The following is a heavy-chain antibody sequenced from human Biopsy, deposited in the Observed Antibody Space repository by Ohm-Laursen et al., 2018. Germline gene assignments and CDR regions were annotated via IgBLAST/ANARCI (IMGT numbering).Heavy chain of an antibody. Sequence: ASVKVSCKASGYTFAGYYLHWVRQAPGRGLEWMGWINPNRGNANYAQSFQGRLTVTRDTSISTAYMELTSLTFDDTAIYYCARVPAYPSIDGYYGLDLWGQGTTVIVSS. D-gene: IGHD3-9*01. CDR1: GYTFAGYY. CDR2: INPNRGNA. V-gene: IGHV1-2*02. J-gene: IGHJ6*02. CDR3: ARVPAYPSIDGYYGLDL.